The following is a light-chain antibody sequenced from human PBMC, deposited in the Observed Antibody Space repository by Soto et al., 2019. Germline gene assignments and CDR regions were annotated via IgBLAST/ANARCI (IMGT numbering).Light chain of an antibody. J-gene: IGKJ4*01. CDR3: QKYNSDPLT. Sequence: DVQVTQSPATLSASIXDRVNISCLTSRGIYNYLAWYQQKPGQVPKLLIKSASSLPSGGPSRFSGRGSGKDFTLTLSSLQPEDAATYYCQKYNSDPLTFGRGTKVDIK. V-gene: IGKV1-27*01. CDR1: RGIYNY. CDR2: SAS.